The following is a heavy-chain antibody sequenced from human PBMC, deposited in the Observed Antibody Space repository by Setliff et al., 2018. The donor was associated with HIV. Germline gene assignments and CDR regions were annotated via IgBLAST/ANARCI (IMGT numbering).Heavy chain of an antibody. D-gene: IGHD3-3*01. CDR1: GFTFSDYS. J-gene: IGHJ6*02. CDR3: ARDSMGGPKYYDFWITSYYYYGMDV. CDR2: IKNSSTYL. Sequence: GGSLRLSCVASGFTFSDYSMNWVRKAPGKGLEWVSSIKNSSTYLAYADSVKGRFTISRDNSKNTLYLQMNSLRAEDTAVYYCARDSMGGPKYYDFWITSYYYYGMDVWGQGTTVTVSS. V-gene: IGHV3-21*01.